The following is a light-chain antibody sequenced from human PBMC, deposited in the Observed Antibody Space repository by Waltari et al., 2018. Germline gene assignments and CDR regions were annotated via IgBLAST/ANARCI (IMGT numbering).Light chain of an antibody. V-gene: IGKV1-5*03. CDR1: QSISSW. Sequence: DIQMTQSPSTLSASVGDRVTITCRASQSISSWLAWYQQKPGKAPKLLIYKASSLESGVPSRFSGSGSGTEFTLTISSLQPDDFATYYCQQYNSYSGGTFGQGTKVEIK. CDR3: QQYNSYSGGT. J-gene: IGKJ1*01. CDR2: KAS.